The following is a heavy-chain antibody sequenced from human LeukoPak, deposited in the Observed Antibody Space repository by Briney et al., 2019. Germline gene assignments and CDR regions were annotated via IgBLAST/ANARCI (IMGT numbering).Heavy chain of an antibody. J-gene: IGHJ5*02. CDR3: ARDRKGYFDWLPTSASNPDWFDP. D-gene: IGHD3-9*01. CDR2: ISAYNGNT. Sequence: ASVKVSCKASDYTFTSYGISWVRQAPGQGLEWMGWISAYNGNTNYAQKLQGRVTMTTDTSTSTAYMELRSLRSDDTAVYYCARDRKGYFDWLPTSASNPDWFDPWGQGTLVTVSS. CDR1: DYTFTSYG. V-gene: IGHV1-18*01.